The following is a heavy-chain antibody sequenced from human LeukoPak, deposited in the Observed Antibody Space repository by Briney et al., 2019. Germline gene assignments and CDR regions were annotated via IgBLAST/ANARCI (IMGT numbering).Heavy chain of an antibody. Sequence: GGSLRLSCAASGFTISSDSMHWIRQAPGKGLEYVSAIGYGGDTYYANSVKGRFTISRDNSKNTLYLQMNSLRAEDTAVYYCAKDGPYCGGDCYSGLDYWGQGTLVTVSS. CDR2: IGYGGDT. CDR3: AKDGPYCGGDCYSGLDY. V-gene: IGHV3-64*01. D-gene: IGHD2-21*02. CDR1: GFTISSDS. J-gene: IGHJ4*02.